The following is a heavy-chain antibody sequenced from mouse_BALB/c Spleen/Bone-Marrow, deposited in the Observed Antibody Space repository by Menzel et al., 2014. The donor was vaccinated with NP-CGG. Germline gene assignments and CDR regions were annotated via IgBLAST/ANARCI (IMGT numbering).Heavy chain of an antibody. CDR1: GFDFSRYW. CDR2: INPDSSTI. Sequence: EVKLVESGGGLVQPGGSLKLSCAASGFDFSRYWMSWVRQAPGKGLEWIGEINPDSSTINYTPSRKDKFIISRDNAKNXLFLQMSKVRSEDTALYYCARLSYYGRFAYWGQGTLVTVSP. CDR3: ARLSYYGRFAY. D-gene: IGHD1-1*01. V-gene: IGHV4-1*02. J-gene: IGHJ3*01.